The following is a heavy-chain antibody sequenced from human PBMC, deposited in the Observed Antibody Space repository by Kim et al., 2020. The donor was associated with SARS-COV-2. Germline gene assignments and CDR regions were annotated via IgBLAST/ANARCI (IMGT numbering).Heavy chain of an antibody. CDR2: ISGGRGST. D-gene: IGHD3-9*01. V-gene: IGHV3-23*01. CDR1: GFTFSIYG. Sequence: GGSLRLSCAASGFTFSIYGMSWVRQAPGKGLEWVSTISGGRGSTYFADSVKGRFTISRDNSKNTLYLQVNSLRAGDTAVYYCAKRAGVTGSTGVYYFDFWGQGTLVTVSS. J-gene: IGHJ4*02. CDR3: AKRAGVTGSTGVYYFDF.